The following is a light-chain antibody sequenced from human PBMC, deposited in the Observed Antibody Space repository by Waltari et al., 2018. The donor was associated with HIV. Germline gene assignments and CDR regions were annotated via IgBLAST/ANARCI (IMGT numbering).Light chain of an antibody. CDR3: SSRDSSDDPVV. J-gene: IGLJ2*01. Sequence: SSELTQDPAVSVALGQTVRITCQGDSLSRYYASWYQQKPGQAPVLVVYGENHRPSGIPDRFSGSSSGNTASLTITGAQAEDEADYYCSSRDSSDDPVVFGGGTNLTVL. V-gene: IGLV3-19*01. CDR2: GEN. CDR1: SLSRYY.